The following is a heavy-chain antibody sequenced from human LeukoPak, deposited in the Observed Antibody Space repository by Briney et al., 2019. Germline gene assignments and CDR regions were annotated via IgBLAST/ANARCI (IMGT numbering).Heavy chain of an antibody. CDR1: GFTFDDYS. J-gene: IGHJ4*02. Sequence: PGGSLRLSCAASGFTFDDYSMHWVRQAPGKGLEWVSGISWNSGSIGYADSVKGRFTISRDNAKNSLYLEMNSLRAEDTAVYYCAKTSDDSSAYRPPDYWGQGTLVTVSS. CDR3: AKTSDDSSAYRPPDY. D-gene: IGHD3-22*01. V-gene: IGHV3-9*01. CDR2: ISWNSGSI.